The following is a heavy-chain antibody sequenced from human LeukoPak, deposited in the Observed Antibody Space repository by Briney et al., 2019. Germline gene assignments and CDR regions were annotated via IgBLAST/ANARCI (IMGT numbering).Heavy chain of an antibody. CDR1: GFTFSSYS. CDR3: ARDKREMATVAFDI. D-gene: IGHD5-24*01. Sequence: GGSLRLSCAASGFTFSSYSMNWVRQAPGKGLEWVSSISSSSSSYIYYADSVKGRFTISRDNAKNSLYLQMNSLRAEDTAVYYCARDKREMATVAFDIWGQGTMVTVSS. CDR2: ISSSSSSYI. V-gene: IGHV3-21*01. J-gene: IGHJ3*02.